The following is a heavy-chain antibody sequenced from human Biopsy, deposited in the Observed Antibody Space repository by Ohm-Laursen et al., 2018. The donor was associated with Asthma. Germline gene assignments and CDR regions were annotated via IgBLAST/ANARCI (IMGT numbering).Heavy chain of an antibody. Sequence: SSVKVSCKSLGGTFSTYVIGWVRQAPGQGLEWMGGINSVFGTTTYPQKFRDRVTITADDSTSTVYMELSSLRSEDTAVYYCARKAGSCISRTCYSLDFWGQGTLVTVSS. CDR1: GGTFSTYV. D-gene: IGHD2-2*01. CDR2: INSVFGTT. CDR3: ARKAGSCISRTCYSLDF. V-gene: IGHV1-69*01. J-gene: IGHJ4*02.